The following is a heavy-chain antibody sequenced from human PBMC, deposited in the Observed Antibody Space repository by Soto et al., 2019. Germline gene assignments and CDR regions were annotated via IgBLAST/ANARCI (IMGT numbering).Heavy chain of an antibody. J-gene: IGHJ5*02. D-gene: IGHD6-13*01. CDR2: ISAYNGNT. Sequence: ASVKVSCKASGYTFTSYGISWVRQAPGQGLEWMGWISAYNGNTNYAQKLQGRVTMTTDTSKNTLYLQMNSLRAEDTAVYYCARGMDSSSWYIGTEGNWFDPWGQGTLVTVSS. CDR1: GYTFTSYG. CDR3: ARGMDSSSWYIGTEGNWFDP. V-gene: IGHV1-18*01.